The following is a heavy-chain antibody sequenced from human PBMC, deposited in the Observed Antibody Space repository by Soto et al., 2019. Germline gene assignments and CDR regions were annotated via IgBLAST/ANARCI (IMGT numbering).Heavy chain of an antibody. D-gene: IGHD1-7*01. Sequence: PGGSLRLSCAASGLTFSDYYMTWIRQAPGKGLEWVSGISSSGSTMYYAGSVKGRFTISRDNAKNSLYLQMDSLRAEDTAVYYCARDQGGTGTMPFDYWGQGTLVTVSS. V-gene: IGHV3-11*01. CDR2: ISSSGSTM. CDR1: GLTFSDYY. CDR3: ARDQGGTGTMPFDY. J-gene: IGHJ4*02.